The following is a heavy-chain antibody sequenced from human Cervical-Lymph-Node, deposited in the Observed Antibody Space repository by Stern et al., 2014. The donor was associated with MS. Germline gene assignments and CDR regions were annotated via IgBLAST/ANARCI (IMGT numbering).Heavy chain of an antibody. CDR3: ARPGSAWSLDY. Sequence: VQLVQSGAEVKKPGESLKISCKGSGYDFTSSWIGWVRQMPGKGLEWMGIIYLGDSNTEYSTSFEGQVTISADKSVTTAYLQWSSLKASDPAMYYCARPGSAWSLDYWGQGTLVTVSS. CDR2: IYLGDSNT. CDR1: GYDFTSSW. D-gene: IGHD6-19*01. V-gene: IGHV5-51*03. J-gene: IGHJ4*02.